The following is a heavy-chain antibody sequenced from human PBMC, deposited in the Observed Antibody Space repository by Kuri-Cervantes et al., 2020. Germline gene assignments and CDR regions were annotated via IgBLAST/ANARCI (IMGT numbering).Heavy chain of an antibody. V-gene: IGHV3-9*01. CDR3: ARVGIQDYSSGRDY. D-gene: IGHD6-19*01. CDR1: GFTFADYA. CDR2: ISWNSGSI. Sequence: GGSLRLSCAASGFTFADYAMHWVRQAPGKGLEWVSGISWNSGSIGYADSVKGRFTISRDNSKNTLYLQMNSLRAEDPGVYYCARVGIQDYSSGRDYWGQGTLVTVSS. J-gene: IGHJ4*01.